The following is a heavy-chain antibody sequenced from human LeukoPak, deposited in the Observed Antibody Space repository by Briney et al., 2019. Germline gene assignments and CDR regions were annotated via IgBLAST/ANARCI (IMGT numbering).Heavy chain of an antibody. CDR1: GFTFSSYA. CDR3: ARRGSSGWYVDV. D-gene: IGHD6-19*01. Sequence: PEGSLRLSCAASGFTFSSYAMHWVRQAPGQGLEYVSVISANGDSTYYANSVKGRFTISRDNSKNTLYLQMGGLRGEDMAVYYCARRGSSGWYVDVWGKGTTVTVSS. J-gene: IGHJ6*03. CDR2: ISANGDST. V-gene: IGHV3-64*01.